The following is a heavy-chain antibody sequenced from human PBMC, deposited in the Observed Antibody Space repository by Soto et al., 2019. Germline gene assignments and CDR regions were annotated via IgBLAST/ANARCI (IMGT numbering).Heavy chain of an antibody. CDR2: MSYDGNDQ. CDR3: ARDIYYDASGYFDY. Sequence: QVQLVESGGGVVQSGRSLRLSCAASGFSFSSFAMHWVRQAPGRGLEWLAVMSYDGNDQYNAKSVKGRFTISRDNSKNTLYLHMNGLSAEDTAVYFCARDIYYDASGYFDYWGQGTQVTVSS. J-gene: IGHJ4*02. D-gene: IGHD3-22*01. V-gene: IGHV3-30*14. CDR1: GFSFSSFA.